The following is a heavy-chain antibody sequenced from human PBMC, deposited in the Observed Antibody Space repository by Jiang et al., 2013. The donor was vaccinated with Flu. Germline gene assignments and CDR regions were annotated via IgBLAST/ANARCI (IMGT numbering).Heavy chain of an antibody. CDR2: ISYDGSNK. J-gene: IGHJ4*02. CDR1: GFTFSSYG. D-gene: IGHD3-22*01. V-gene: IGHV3-30*18. CDR3: AKPWGYHDSSGYYYPLDY. Sequence: AASGFTFSSYGMHWVRQAPGKGLEWVAVISYDGSNKYYADSVKGRFTISRDNSKNTLYLQMNSLRAEDTAVYYCAKPWGYHDSSGYYYPLDYWGQGTLVTVSS.